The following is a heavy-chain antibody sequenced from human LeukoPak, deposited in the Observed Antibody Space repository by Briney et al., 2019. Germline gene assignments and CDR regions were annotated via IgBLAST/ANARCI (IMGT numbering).Heavy chain of an antibody. Sequence: SETQSLTCTVSGGSISGYYWTWIRQPPGKGLEGIGYISYSGRTSSHPSLKSRVTISLDMSKSQFSLKLTSVTAADAAVYYCVRGYSGYPYYLDYWGQGTLVTVSS. D-gene: IGHD5-12*01. V-gene: IGHV4-59*08. CDR2: ISYSGRT. J-gene: IGHJ4*02. CDR1: GGSISGYY. CDR3: VRGYSGYPYYLDY.